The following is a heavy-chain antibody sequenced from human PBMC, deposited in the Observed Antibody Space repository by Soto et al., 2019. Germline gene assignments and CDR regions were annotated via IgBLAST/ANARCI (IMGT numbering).Heavy chain of an antibody. Sequence: SVKVSCKASGGTFSSYAISWVRQAPGQGLEWMGGIIPIFGTANYAQKFQGRVTITADESTSTAYMELSSLRSEDTAVYYCARDLGDILTGYRTYYYYYGMDVWGQGTTVTV. CDR1: GGTFSSYA. V-gene: IGHV1-69*13. CDR2: IIPIFGTA. CDR3: ARDLGDILTGYRTYYYYYGMDV. J-gene: IGHJ6*02. D-gene: IGHD3-9*01.